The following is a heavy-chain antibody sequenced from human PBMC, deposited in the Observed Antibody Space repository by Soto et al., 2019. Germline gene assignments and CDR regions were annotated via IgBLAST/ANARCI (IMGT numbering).Heavy chain of an antibody. Sequence: ASVKVSCKASGYTFTSYGISWVRQAPGQGLEWMGWISAYNGNTNYAQKLQGRVTMTTDTSTSTAYMELRSLRSDDTAVYYCARDEGGEYSSAPNYYYYGMDVWGQGTTVTVSS. V-gene: IGHV1-18*01. CDR3: ARDEGGEYSSAPNYYYYGMDV. J-gene: IGHJ6*02. D-gene: IGHD6-6*01. CDR1: GYTFTSYG. CDR2: ISAYNGNT.